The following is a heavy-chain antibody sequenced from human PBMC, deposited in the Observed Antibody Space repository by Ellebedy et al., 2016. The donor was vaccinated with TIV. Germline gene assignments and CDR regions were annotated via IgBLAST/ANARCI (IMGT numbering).Heavy chain of an antibody. Sequence: ESLKISCSASGFSFSGFYMTWIRQSPGKGLEWIGSMYYSGTTLYNPSLKSRVTISVDTSKNQFSLKLTSVTAADTTMYYCARRGVGATYFDSWGQGTLVTVSS. V-gene: IGHV4-39*01. CDR1: GFSFSGFY. CDR3: ARRGVGATYFDS. D-gene: IGHD1-26*01. CDR2: MYYSGTT. J-gene: IGHJ4*02.